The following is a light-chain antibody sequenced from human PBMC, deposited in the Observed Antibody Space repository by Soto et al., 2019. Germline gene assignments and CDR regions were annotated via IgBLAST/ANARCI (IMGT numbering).Light chain of an antibody. V-gene: IGLV2-14*01. Sequence: QSALTQPASVSGSPGQSITISCTGTSSDVGGYNYVSWYQQHPGKAPKFMIYDVSNRPSGVSNRFSGSKSGNTASLTISGLQVEDEADYYCCSYTTSNTRQIVVGTGTKLTVL. J-gene: IGLJ1*01. CDR3: CSYTTSNTRQIV. CDR1: SSDVGGYNY. CDR2: DVS.